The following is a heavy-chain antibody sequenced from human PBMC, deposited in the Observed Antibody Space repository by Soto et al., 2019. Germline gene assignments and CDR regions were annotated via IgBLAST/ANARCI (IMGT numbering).Heavy chain of an antibody. D-gene: IGHD5-12*01. J-gene: IGHJ4*02. V-gene: IGHV3-30-3*01. CDR2: ISYDGSNK. Sequence: PWGPLRLYSAASGFTFSSYGTHWVRQAPGKGLEWVAVISYDGSNKYYADSVKGRFNISRDNSRNTLYLQMNSLRAEETAVYYCSRERKRDGYTVFDYWGQGTLV. CDR3: SRERKRDGYTVFDY. CDR1: GFTFSSYG.